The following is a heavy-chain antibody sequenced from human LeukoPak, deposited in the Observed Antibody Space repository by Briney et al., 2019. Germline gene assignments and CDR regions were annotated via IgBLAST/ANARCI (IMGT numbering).Heavy chain of an antibody. CDR1: GVSISSYY. V-gene: IGHV4-59*01. D-gene: IGHD1-26*01. Sequence: SETLSLTCTVSGVSISSYYWSWIRQPPGKGLEWIGYIYYSGSTNYNPSLKSRVTISVDTSKNQFSLKLSSVTAADTAVYYCAREYSGSYTDAFDIWGQGTMVTVSS. CDR2: IYYSGST. J-gene: IGHJ3*02. CDR3: AREYSGSYTDAFDI.